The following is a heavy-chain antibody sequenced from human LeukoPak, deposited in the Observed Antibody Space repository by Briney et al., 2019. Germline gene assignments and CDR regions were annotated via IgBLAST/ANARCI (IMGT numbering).Heavy chain of an antibody. CDR2: IYYSGST. V-gene: IGHV4-39*01. CDR1: GGSISSSSYY. J-gene: IGHJ4*02. D-gene: IGHD2-8*01. Sequence: SETLSLTCTVSGGSISSSSYYWGWIRQPPGKGLEWIGSIYYSGSTYYNPSLKSRVTISVDTSKNQFSLKLSSVTAADTAVYYCARHIVLMVYLIDYWGQGTLVTVSS. CDR3: ARHIVLMVYLIDY.